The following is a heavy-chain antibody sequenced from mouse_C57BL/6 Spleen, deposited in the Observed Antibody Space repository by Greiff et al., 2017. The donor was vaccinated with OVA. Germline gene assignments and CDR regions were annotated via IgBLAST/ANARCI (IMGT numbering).Heavy chain of an antibody. CDR2: IRNKANGYTT. Sequence: EVKLVESGGGLVQPGGSLSLSCAASGFTFTDYYMSWVRQPPGKALEWLGFIRNKANGYTTEYSASVKGRFTISSDNSQSILYLQMNALRAEDSATYYCARYDWSYFDYWGQGTTLTVSS. D-gene: IGHD4-1*01. J-gene: IGHJ2*01. CDR1: GFTFTDYY. CDR3: ARYDWSYFDY. V-gene: IGHV7-3*01.